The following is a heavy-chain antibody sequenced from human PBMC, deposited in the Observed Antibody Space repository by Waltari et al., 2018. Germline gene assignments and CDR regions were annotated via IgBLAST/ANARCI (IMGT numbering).Heavy chain of an antibody. V-gene: IGHV3-30-3*01. CDR1: GFTFSSYA. Sequence: QVQLVESGGGVVQPGRSLRLSCVASGFTFSSYAMHWVRQAPGKGLEWVAVISYDGSNKYYADSVKGRFTISRDNSKNTLYLQMNSLRAEDTAVYYCARDAGVAVAATGFDYWGQGTLVTVSS. CDR3: ARDAGVAVAATGFDY. CDR2: ISYDGSNK. J-gene: IGHJ4*02. D-gene: IGHD6-19*01.